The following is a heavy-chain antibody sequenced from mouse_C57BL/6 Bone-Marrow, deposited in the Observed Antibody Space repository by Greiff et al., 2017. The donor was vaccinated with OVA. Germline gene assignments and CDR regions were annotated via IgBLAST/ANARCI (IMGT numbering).Heavy chain of an antibody. CDR2: FNPSTGGT. CDR3: ARIRGFAY. Sequence: VQLKQSGPELVKPGASVKISCKASGYSFTGYYMNWVKQSPEKSLEWIGEFNPSTGGTTYNQKFKAKATLTVDKSSSTAYMQLKSLTSEDSAVYYCARIRGFAYWGQGTLVTVSA. CDR1: GYSFTGYY. J-gene: IGHJ3*01. V-gene: IGHV1-42*01.